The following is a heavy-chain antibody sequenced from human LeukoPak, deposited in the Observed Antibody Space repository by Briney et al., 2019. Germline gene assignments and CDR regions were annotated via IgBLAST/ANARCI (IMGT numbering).Heavy chain of an antibody. CDR3: AREYSSGWYPDDAFDI. D-gene: IGHD6-19*01. V-gene: IGHV3-53*01. CDR1: GFTVSSNY. CDR2: IYSGGST. J-gene: IGHJ3*02. Sequence: GGSLRLSCAASGFTVSSNYMSWVRQAPGKGLEWVSVIYSGGSTYYADSVKGRFTISRDNSKNTLYLQMNSLRAEDTAVCYCAREYSSGWYPDDAFDIWGQGTMVTVSS.